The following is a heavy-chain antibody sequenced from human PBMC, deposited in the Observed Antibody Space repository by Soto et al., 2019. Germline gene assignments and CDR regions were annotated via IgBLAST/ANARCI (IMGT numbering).Heavy chain of an antibody. CDR1: GGTFTSYA. CDR3: ARGTHYYDSSGPDAFDI. D-gene: IGHD3-22*01. J-gene: IGHJ3*02. V-gene: IGHV1-69*13. CDR2: IIPIFGTA. Sequence: SVKVSCKASGGTFTSYAISWVRQAPGQGLEWVGGIIPIFGTADYAQKFQGRVTITADESTSTAYMELSSLRSEDTAVYYCARGTHYYDSSGPDAFDIWGQGTMVTVSS.